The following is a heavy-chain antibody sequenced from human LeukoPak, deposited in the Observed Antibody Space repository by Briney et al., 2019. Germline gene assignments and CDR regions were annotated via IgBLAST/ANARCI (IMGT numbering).Heavy chain of an antibody. CDR2: INHSGST. J-gene: IGHJ4*02. CDR1: GGSFSGYY. D-gene: IGHD2-21*02. Sequence: SETLSLTCAVYGGSFSGYYWSWIRQPPGKGLEWIGEINHSGSTNYNPSLKSRVTISVDTSKNQFSLKLSSVTAADTAVYYCARARIFNWVVVTAGYYFDYWGQGTLVTVSS. V-gene: IGHV4-34*01. CDR3: ARARIFNWVVVTAGYYFDY.